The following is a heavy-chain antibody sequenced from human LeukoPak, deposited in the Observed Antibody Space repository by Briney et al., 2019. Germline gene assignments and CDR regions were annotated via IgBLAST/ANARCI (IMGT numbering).Heavy chain of an antibody. CDR1: AFTFSSYW. CDR3: ARDGGYCSGGTCYSTH. D-gene: IGHD2-15*01. J-gene: IGHJ4*02. CDR2: IKQDGSEK. Sequence: GSLRLSCAASAFTFSSYWMSWVRQAPGKGLEWVASIKQDGSEKYYVDSVRGRFTISRDNANNSLYLQMNCLRAEDTAMYYCARDGGYCSGGTCYSTHWGQGSLVTVSS. V-gene: IGHV3-7*03.